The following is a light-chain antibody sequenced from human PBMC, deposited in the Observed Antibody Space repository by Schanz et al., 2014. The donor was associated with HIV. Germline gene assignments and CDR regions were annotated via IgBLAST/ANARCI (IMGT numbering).Light chain of an antibody. Sequence: QSVLTQPASVSGSPGQSIAISCTGTNSDIGAYNYVSWYQQHPGKAPKLMIYEVSKRPSGVPDRFSGSKSGNTASLTVSGLQAEDEADYYCQSYDSSLSRYVFGSGTKLTVL. J-gene: IGLJ1*01. CDR3: QSYDSSLSRYV. V-gene: IGLV2-8*01. CDR1: NSDIGAYNY. CDR2: EVS.